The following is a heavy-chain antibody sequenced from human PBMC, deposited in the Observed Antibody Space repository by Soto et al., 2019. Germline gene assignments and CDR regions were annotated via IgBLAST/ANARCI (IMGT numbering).Heavy chain of an antibody. D-gene: IGHD6-13*01. Sequence: SETLSLTCAVSGGSISSSNWWSWVRQPPGKGLEWIGEIYHSGSTNYNPSLKSRVTISVDKSKNQFSLKLNSLTAADTAVYYCARRIAAAGPIDYWGQGTLVTVSS. CDR2: IYHSGST. CDR1: GGSISSSNW. CDR3: ARRIAAAGPIDY. J-gene: IGHJ4*02. V-gene: IGHV4-4*02.